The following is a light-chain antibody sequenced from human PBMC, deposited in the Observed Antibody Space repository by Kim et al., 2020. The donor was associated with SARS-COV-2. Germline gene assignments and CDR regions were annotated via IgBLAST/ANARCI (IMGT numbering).Light chain of an antibody. CDR1: SSNIGSNY. V-gene: IGLV1-47*01. Sequence: ELTQPPSASGTPGQRVTISCSGSSSNIGSNYVYWYQQLPGTAPKLLIYGNNQRPSGVPDRFSGSKSGTSASLAISGLRSEDEADYYCAAWDDSLSGPWVFGGGTQLTVL. CDR3: AAWDDSLSGPWV. J-gene: IGLJ3*02. CDR2: GNN.